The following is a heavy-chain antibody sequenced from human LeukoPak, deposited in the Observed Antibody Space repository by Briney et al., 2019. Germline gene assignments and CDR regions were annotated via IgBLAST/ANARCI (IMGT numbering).Heavy chain of an antibody. Sequence: SETLSLTCTVSGGSISSYYWSWIRQPPGKGLEWIGYIYYSGSTNYNPSLKSRVTISVDTSKNQFSLKLSSVTAADAAVYYCARYETYYYYYMDVWGKGTTVTVSS. CDR1: GGSISSYY. CDR2: IYYSGST. D-gene: IGHD3-16*01. CDR3: ARYETYYYYYMDV. V-gene: IGHV4-59*01. J-gene: IGHJ6*03.